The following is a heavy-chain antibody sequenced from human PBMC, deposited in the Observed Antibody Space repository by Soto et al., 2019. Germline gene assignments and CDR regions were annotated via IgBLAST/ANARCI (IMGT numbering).Heavy chain of an antibody. Sequence: PSETLSLTCTVSGGSIGSYCWSWIRQPPGKGLEWIGYIYFRGTTNYNPSLKSRVTMSADTSKNQFSLKLNSVTAADTAVYYCARMNYYDTSGYPFDYWGQGMMVTVSS. J-gene: IGHJ4*02. CDR1: GGSIGSYC. CDR3: ARMNYYDTSGYPFDY. V-gene: IGHV4-59*01. CDR2: IYFRGTT. D-gene: IGHD3-22*01.